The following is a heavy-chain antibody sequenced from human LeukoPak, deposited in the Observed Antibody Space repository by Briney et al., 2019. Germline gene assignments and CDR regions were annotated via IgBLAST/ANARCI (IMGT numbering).Heavy chain of an antibody. CDR1: GGTFSSYA. V-gene: IGHV1-69*06. Sequence: AASVKVSCKASGGTFSSYAISWVRQAPGQGLEWMGGIIPIFGTGNYAQKFQGRVTITADKTTSTAYMELSSLRSEDTAVYYCARKDLGIAVAGDAFDIWGQGTMVTVSS. D-gene: IGHD6-19*01. CDR3: ARKDLGIAVAGDAFDI. CDR2: IIPIFGTG. J-gene: IGHJ3*02.